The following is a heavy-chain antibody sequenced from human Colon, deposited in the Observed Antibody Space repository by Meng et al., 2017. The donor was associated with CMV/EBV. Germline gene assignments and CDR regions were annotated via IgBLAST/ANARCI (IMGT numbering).Heavy chain of an antibody. Sequence: GESLKISCAASGFTFSDYYMSWIRQAPGKGLEWLSYITGESNSIYYADSVKGRFTISRDNAKNSLYLQMNSLRDEDTAVYYCARARGTTPGMNWFDPWGQGTLVTVSS. CDR1: GFTFSDYY. D-gene: IGHD1/OR15-1a*01. CDR2: ITGESNSI. J-gene: IGHJ5*02. V-gene: IGHV3-11*01. CDR3: ARARGTTPGMNWFDP.